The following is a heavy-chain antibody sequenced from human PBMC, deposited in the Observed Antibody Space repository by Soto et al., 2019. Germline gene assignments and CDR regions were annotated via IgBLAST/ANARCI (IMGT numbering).Heavy chain of an antibody. Sequence: PSETLSLTCTVSGGSINDFYWSWIRQPPGKGLEWIGYIYYSGSTDYNPSLKGRVTISVDTSKNQFSLKLRSVTAADTAVYYCARVGGVAARTFDYWGQGTQVTVS. J-gene: IGHJ4*02. CDR3: ARVGGVAARTFDY. D-gene: IGHD6-6*01. V-gene: IGHV4-59*01. CDR1: GGSINDFY. CDR2: IYYSGST.